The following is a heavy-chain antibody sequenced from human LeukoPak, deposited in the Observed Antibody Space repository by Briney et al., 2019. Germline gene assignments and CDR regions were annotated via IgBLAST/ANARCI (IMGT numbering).Heavy chain of an antibody. CDR2: VNTDGCTP. CDR1: GFTFSSYW. Sequence: GGSLRLSCAASGFTFSSYWMHWVRQAPGKGLVWVSRVNTDGCTPTYADSVKGRSTISRDNAKNTLYLQMNSLRAEDTAVYYCARDRGSYSDYWGQGTLVTVSS. D-gene: IGHD3-16*01. J-gene: IGHJ4*02. V-gene: IGHV3-74*01. CDR3: ARDRGSYSDY.